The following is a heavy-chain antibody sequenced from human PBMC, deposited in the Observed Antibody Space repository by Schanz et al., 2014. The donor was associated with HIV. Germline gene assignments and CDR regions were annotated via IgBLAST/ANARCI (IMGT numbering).Heavy chain of an antibody. J-gene: IGHJ4*02. CDR2: ISSNTNYI. CDR1: GFRFSRYS. V-gene: IGHV3-21*02. D-gene: IGHD5-18*01. CDR3: VRGDTVFEY. Sequence: EVRLVESGGGLVQPGGSLRLSCEASGFRFSRYSRNWVRQAPGKGLEWISSISSNTNYINYADSVKGRFTISRDNAKNSLYLQMNSLRFADTAVYYCVRGDTVFEYWGQGTLVTVS.